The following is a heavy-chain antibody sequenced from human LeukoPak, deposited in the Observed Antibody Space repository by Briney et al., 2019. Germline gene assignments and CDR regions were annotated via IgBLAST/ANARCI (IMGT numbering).Heavy chain of an antibody. CDR2: INHSGST. Sequence: SETLSLTCAVYGGSFSGYYWSWIRQPPGKGLEWIGEINHSGSTNYNPSLKSRVTISVDTSKNQFSLNLNSVTAADTAMYYCASVRGYGYGYDYWGQRTLVTVSS. V-gene: IGHV4-34*01. J-gene: IGHJ4*02. D-gene: IGHD5-18*01. CDR1: GGSFSGYY. CDR3: ASVRGYGYGYDY.